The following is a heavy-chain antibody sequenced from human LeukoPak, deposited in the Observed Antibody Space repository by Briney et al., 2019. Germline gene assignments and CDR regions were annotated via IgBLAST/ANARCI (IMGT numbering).Heavy chain of an antibody. J-gene: IGHJ6*02. Sequence: ASVKVSCTASGGTFSSYAISWVRQAPGQGLEWMGGIIPIFGTANYAQKFQGRVTITADESTSTAYMELSSLRSEDTAVYYCARGISDTIFGVVRPTYGMDVWGQGTTVTVSS. CDR3: ARGISDTIFGVVRPTYGMDV. CDR2: IIPIFGTA. V-gene: IGHV1-69*01. CDR1: GGTFSSYA. D-gene: IGHD3-3*01.